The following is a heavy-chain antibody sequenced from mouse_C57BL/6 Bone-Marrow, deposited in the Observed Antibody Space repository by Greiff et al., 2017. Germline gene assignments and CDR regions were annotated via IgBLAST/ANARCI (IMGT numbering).Heavy chain of an antibody. D-gene: IGHD2-3*01. CDR1: GFTFSSYG. CDR2: ISSGGSYT. V-gene: IGHV5-6*01. Sequence: EVKLMESGGDLVKPGGSLKLSCAASGFTFSSYGMSWVRQTPDKRLEWVATISSGGSYTYYPDSVKGRFTISRDNAKNTLYLQMSSLKSEDTAMYYCARLLYDGYYLYWYFDVWGTEGTVTVS. J-gene: IGHJ1*03. CDR3: ARLLYDGYYLYWYFDV.